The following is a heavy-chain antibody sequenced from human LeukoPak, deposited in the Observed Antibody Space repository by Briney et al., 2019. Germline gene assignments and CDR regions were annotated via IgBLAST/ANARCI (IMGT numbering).Heavy chain of an antibody. CDR2: IDQDESER. J-gene: IGHJ3*02. D-gene: IGHD3-16*02. V-gene: IGHV3-7*03. Sequence: PGGSLRLSCAASGFTFIDCWMSWVRQAPGKGLEWVASIDQDESERFYIDSVKGRFTISRDNAKNSLYLQMNSLRAQDTAVYYCARAREANSYYDYVWGSYRYRDAFDIWGQGTMVTVSS. CDR1: GFTFIDCW. CDR3: ARAREANSYYDYVWGSYRYRDAFDI.